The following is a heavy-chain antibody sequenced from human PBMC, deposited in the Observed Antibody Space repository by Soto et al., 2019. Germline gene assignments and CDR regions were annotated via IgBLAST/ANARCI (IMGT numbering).Heavy chain of an antibody. V-gene: IGHV3-23*01. D-gene: IGHD1-1*01. CDR3: AETTRSINWYDP. Sequence: EVQLLESGGGLVQPGGSLRLSCAASGFTFSSYAMSWVRQAPGKGLEWVSAISAGGGSTYYRESVKGRFTISRDNSKNTLYLQMNCLGDEDTDVYFCAETTRSINWYDPCGKGTLVTDSS. J-gene: IGHJ5*02. CDR2: ISAGGGST. CDR1: GFTFSSYA.